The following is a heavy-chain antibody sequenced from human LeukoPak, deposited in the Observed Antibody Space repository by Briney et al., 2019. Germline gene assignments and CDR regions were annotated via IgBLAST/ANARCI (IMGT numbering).Heavy chain of an antibody. Sequence: SETLSLTCTVSGRSISSYYWSWIRQPPGKGLEWIGYIYYSGSTNYNPSLKSRVTISVDTSKNQFSLKLSSVTAADTAVYYCGRGDSSGLDYWGQGTLVTVSS. CDR2: IYYSGST. J-gene: IGHJ4*02. D-gene: IGHD6-19*01. CDR3: GRGDSSGLDY. CDR1: GRSISSYY. V-gene: IGHV4-59*08.